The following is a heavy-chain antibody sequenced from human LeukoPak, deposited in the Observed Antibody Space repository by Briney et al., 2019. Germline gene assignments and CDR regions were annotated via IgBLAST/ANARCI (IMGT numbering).Heavy chain of an antibody. CDR2: IYSGGST. J-gene: IGHJ4*02. CDR3: ARALPAASHTSFDY. D-gene: IGHD2-2*01. CDR1: GFTVSSNF. V-gene: IGHV3-66*01. Sequence: GGSLRLSCAASGFTVSSNFMSWVRQAPGKGLEWVSIIYSGGSTFYADSVKGRFTISRDISKNTVYLQMNSLRAEDTAVFYCARALPAASHTSFDYWGQGTLVTVSS.